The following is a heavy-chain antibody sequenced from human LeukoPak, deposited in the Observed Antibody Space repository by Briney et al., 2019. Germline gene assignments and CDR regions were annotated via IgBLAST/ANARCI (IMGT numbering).Heavy chain of an antibody. CDR3: ARRGGGHAFDI. D-gene: IGHD3-16*01. Sequence: SETLSLTCTVSGGSISSYYWSWMRQPPGKGLEYIGYIYYDGTTNYNPSLKSRVTISIDTSKIHFSLRLSSVTAADTALYYCARRGGGHAFDIWGQGTMVTVSS. CDR2: IYYDGTT. V-gene: IGHV4-59*08. CDR1: GGSISSYY. J-gene: IGHJ3*02.